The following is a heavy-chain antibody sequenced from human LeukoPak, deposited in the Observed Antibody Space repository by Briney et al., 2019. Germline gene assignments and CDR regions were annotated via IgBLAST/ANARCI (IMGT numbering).Heavy chain of an antibody. CDR1: GFTFSSDA. CDR2: ISGSGGST. D-gene: IGHD3-10*01. J-gene: IGHJ4*02. V-gene: IGHV3-23*01. CDR3: VRDVGAVRGEVYFDY. Sequence: GGSLRLSCAAFGFTFSSDAMSWVRQAPGKGLEWVSAISGSGGSTYYADSVKGRFTISRDNSKNTLYLQMNSLRAEDTAMYFCVRDVGAVRGEVYFDYWGQGTLVTVSS.